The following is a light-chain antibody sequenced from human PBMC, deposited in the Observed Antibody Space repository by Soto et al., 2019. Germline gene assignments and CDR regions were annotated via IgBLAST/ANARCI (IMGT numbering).Light chain of an antibody. CDR2: DVT. V-gene: IGLV2-14*01. CDR3: CSYTTSNTRQIV. Sequence: QSVLTQPASVSGSPGQSITISCTGTSSDFGGYNYVSWYQQQPGKAPKFMIYDVTNRPSGVSNRFSGSKSGNTASLTIFGLQAEDEADYYCCSYTTSNTRQIVFGTGTKVTAL. CDR1: SSDFGGYNY. J-gene: IGLJ1*01.